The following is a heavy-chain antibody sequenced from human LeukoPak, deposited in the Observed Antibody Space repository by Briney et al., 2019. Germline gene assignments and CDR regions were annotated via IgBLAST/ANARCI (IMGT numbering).Heavy chain of an antibody. Sequence: SETLSLTCAVSGGSFSGYYWNWIRQPPGKGLEWIGEINHSGSTNYNPSLKSRVTISVDTSKNQFSLKLSSVTAADTAVYYCARRRYDYVWGSYRHNWFDPWGQGTLVTVSS. J-gene: IGHJ5*02. CDR3: ARRRYDYVWGSYRHNWFDP. CDR2: INHSGST. CDR1: GGSFSGYY. D-gene: IGHD3-16*02. V-gene: IGHV4-34*01.